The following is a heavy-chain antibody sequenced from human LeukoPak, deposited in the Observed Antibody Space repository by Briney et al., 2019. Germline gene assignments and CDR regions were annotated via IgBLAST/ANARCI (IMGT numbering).Heavy chain of an antibody. D-gene: IGHD3-22*01. CDR3: ARESIVVISGVDYYYMDV. Sequence: GGSLRLSCAASGFTVSSNYMSWVRQAPGKGLEWVSVIYSGGSTYYADSVKGRFTISRDNSKNTLYLQMNSLRAEDTAVYYCARESIVVISGVDYYYMDVWGKGTTVTVSS. J-gene: IGHJ6*03. CDR2: IYSGGST. CDR1: GFTVSSNY. V-gene: IGHV3-66*01.